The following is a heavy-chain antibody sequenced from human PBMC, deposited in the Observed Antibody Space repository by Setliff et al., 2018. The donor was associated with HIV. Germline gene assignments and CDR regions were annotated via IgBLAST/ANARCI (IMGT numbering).Heavy chain of an antibody. J-gene: IGHJ4*02. CDR3: ARQPLYNDYDWRSYYFDY. CDR2: IFSDGAT. D-gene: IGHD5-12*01. V-gene: IGHV4-39*01. CDR1: RGSISSGTYY. Sequence: SETLSLTCTVSRGSISSGTYYWTWIRQPPGKGLEWIGSIFSDGATYYNPSLSSRFTISVDTSKNQFSLKLRSVTAADTAVYYCARQPLYNDYDWRSYYFDYWGQGSLVTVSS.